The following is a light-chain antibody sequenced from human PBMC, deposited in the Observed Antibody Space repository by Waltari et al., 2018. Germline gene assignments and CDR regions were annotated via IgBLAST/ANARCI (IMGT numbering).Light chain of an antibody. J-gene: IGKJ2*02. CDR1: QYIGTN. CDR2: TAS. V-gene: IGKV3D-15*01. Sequence: EIVMTQSPATLSVSPGERVTLSCRASQYIGTNLAWYQQKPGQAPRLLIYTASTRATGIPARFSGSVSGTDFTLTISGLQSEDFAVYYCEQYNNWPPCTFGQGTRLEI. CDR3: EQYNNWPPCT.